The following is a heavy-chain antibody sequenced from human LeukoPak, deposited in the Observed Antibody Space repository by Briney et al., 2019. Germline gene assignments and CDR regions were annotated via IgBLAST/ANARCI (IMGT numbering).Heavy chain of an antibody. V-gene: IGHV1-24*01. D-gene: IGHD3-16*01. J-gene: IGHJ4*02. CDR1: GYTLSDLY. CDR3: ATEPNWGSGTGA. CDR2: YDREDGET. Sequence: ASVKVSCKVSGYTLSDLYMRWVRQAPGKGLEWMGGYDREDGETIFAQKFQGRVTMTEDTSSDIAYMELSSLRSDDTAVYYCATEPNWGSGTGAWGQGTLVTVSS.